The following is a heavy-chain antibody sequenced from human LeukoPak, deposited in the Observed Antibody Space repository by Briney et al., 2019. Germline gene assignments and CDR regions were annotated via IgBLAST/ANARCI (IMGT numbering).Heavy chain of an antibody. V-gene: IGHV4-39*02. CDR2: GLYTGNT. D-gene: IGHD6-6*01. CDR3: AREHRSSKYFDS. Sequence: SETLSLTCSVSGGSIAVNHCYWGWIRQPPGKGLEWIGSGLYTGNTYSNPSLRSRVTISVDTSKNEFSLKMNSVTAADTAVYYCAREHRSSKYFDSWGQGALMIVSS. CDR1: GGSIAVNHCY. J-gene: IGHJ4*02.